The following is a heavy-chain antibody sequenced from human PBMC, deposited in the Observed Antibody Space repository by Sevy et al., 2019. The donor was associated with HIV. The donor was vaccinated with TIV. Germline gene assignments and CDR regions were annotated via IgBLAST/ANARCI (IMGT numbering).Heavy chain of an antibody. CDR1: GFTFSSYG. D-gene: IGHD6-19*01. CDR3: ARDLVSGGIAVPRGYYYGMDV. CDR2: IWYDGSNK. J-gene: IGHJ6*02. Sequence: GGSLRLSCAASGFTFSSYGMHWVRQAPGKGLEWLAVIWYDGSNKYYADSVKGRFTISRDNSKNTLYLQMNSLRAEDTAVYYCARDLVSGGIAVPRGYYYGMDVWGQGTTVTVSS. V-gene: IGHV3-33*01.